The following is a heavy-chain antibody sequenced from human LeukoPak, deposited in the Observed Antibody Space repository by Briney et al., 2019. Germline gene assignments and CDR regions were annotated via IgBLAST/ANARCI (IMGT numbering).Heavy chain of an antibody. V-gene: IGHV3-23*01. J-gene: IGHJ4*02. D-gene: IGHD3-22*01. CDR2: ISGSGGST. CDR1: GFTFSSYA. CDR3: AKDRGRHYYDSSGYRVPFDY. Sequence: PGGSLRLSCAASGFTFSSYAMSWVRQAPGKGLEWVSAISGSGGSTYYADSVKGRFTISRDNSKNTLYLQMNSLRAEDKAVYYCAKDRGRHYYDSSGYRVPFDYWGQGTLVTVSS.